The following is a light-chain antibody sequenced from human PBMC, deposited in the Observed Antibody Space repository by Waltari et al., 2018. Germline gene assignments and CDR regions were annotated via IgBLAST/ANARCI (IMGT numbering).Light chain of an antibody. Sequence: QSPLPQLASVSGPPGRPTPTSCPEPSIVFGSYNFFSCYQQHPGKAPKLMIYDVSKRPSGVSNRFSGSKSGNTASLTISGLQAEDEADYYCCSYAGSSTVVFGGGTKLTVL. V-gene: IGLV2-23*02. CDR2: DVS. J-gene: IGLJ2*01. CDR1: SIVFGSYNF. CDR3: CSYAGSSTVV.